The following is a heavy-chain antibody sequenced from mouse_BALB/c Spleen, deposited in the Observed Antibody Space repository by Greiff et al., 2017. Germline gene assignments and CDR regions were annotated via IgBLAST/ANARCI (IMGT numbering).Heavy chain of an antibody. V-gene: IGHV14-3*02. D-gene: IGHD1-2*01. Sequence: VQLQQSGAELVKPGASVKLSCTASGFNIKDTYMHWVKQRPEQGLEWIGRIDPANGNTKYDPKFQGKATITADTSSNTAYLQLSSLTSEDTAVDYCASYYGYLYYFDYWGQGTTLTVSS. J-gene: IGHJ2*01. CDR3: ASYYGYLYYFDY. CDR1: GFNIKDTY. CDR2: IDPANGNT.